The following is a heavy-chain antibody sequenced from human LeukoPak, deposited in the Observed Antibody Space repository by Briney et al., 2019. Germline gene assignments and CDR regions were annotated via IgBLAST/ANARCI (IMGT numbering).Heavy chain of an antibody. J-gene: IGHJ4*02. D-gene: IGHD5-18*01. Sequence: ASVKVSCKASGGTFSSYAISWVRQAPGQGLEWMGGIIPIFGTANYAQKFQGRVTITADEFTSIAYMELSSLRSEDTAVYYCARDRDWAGYSYGFYYWGQGTLVTVSS. CDR1: GGTFSSYA. V-gene: IGHV1-69*13. CDR3: ARDRDWAGYSYGFYY. CDR2: IIPIFGTA.